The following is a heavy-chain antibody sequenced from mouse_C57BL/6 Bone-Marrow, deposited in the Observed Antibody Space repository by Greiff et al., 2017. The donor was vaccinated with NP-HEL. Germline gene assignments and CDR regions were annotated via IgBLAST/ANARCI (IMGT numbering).Heavy chain of an antibody. J-gene: IGHJ4*01. CDR3: ARYPFYYYAMDY. Sequence: EVKLLESGGGLVQPGGSLSLSCAASGFTFTDYYMSWVRQPPGKALEWLGFIRNKANGYTTEYSASVKGRFTISRDNSQSILYLQMNALRAEDSATYYCARYPFYYYAMDYWGQGTSVTVSS. CDR2: IRNKANGYTT. CDR1: GFTFTDYY. V-gene: IGHV7-3*01.